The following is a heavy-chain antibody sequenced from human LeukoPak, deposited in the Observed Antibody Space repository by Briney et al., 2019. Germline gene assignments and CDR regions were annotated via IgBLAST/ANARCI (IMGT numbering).Heavy chain of an antibody. CDR1: GFTFSSYE. D-gene: IGHD3-22*01. J-gene: IGHJ3*02. CDR2: IKQDGSEK. CDR3: ARVTDYYDSSGYLWGGDAFDI. V-gene: IGHV3-7*01. Sequence: GGSLRLSCAASGFTFSSYEMNWLRQAPGKGLEWVANIKQDGSEKYYVDSVKGRFTISRDNAKNSLYLQMNSLRAEDTAVYYCARVTDYYDSSGYLWGGDAFDIWGQGTMVTVSS.